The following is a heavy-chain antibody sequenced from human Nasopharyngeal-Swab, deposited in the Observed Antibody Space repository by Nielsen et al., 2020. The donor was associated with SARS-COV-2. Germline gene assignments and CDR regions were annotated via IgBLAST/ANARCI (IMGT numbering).Heavy chain of an antibody. Sequence: WVRQAPGQGLEWMGIINPTDGSTSYAQKFEGRVTMTRVTSTSTVYMELNSLRAEDTAVYYCAKDLDDSSAYPHYGMDVWGQGTTVTVSS. D-gene: IGHD3-22*01. V-gene: IGHV1-46*01. CDR2: INPTDGST. CDR3: AKDLDDSSAYPHYGMDV. J-gene: IGHJ6*02.